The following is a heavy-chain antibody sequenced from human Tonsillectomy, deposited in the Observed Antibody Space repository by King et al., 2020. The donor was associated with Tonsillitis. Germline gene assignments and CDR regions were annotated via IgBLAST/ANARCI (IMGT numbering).Heavy chain of an antibody. CDR2: IDYSGST. CDR3: ASPYPVLKY. D-gene: IGHD3-9*01. Sequence: VQLQESGPGLVKPSETLSLTCTVSGGSISSYYWSWIRQPPGKGLQRVGYIDYSGSTNYNPPFKSRVTISVDTSKNQFSLKLSSVTAADTAVYYCASPYPVLKYWGQGTLVTVSS. V-gene: IGHV4-59*01. CDR1: GGSISSYY. J-gene: IGHJ4*02.